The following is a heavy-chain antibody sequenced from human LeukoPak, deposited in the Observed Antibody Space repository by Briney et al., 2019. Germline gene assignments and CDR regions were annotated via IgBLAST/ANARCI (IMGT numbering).Heavy chain of an antibody. V-gene: IGHV1-2*02. CDR1: GYTFTGYY. Sequence: ASVKVSCKASGYTFTGYYMHWVRQAPGQGLEWMGWINPNSGGTNYAQKFQGRVTMTRDTSISTAYMELSRLRSDDTAVYYCARDEVRAAAEFDYWGQGTLVTVSS. D-gene: IGHD6-13*01. CDR2: INPNSGGT. J-gene: IGHJ4*02. CDR3: ARDEVRAAAEFDY.